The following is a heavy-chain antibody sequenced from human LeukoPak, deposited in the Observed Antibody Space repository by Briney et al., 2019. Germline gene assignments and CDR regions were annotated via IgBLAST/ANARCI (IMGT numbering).Heavy chain of an antibody. CDR3: AGSLSFGVVINWFDP. CDR1: GGTFSSYA. J-gene: IGHJ5*02. Sequence: GASVKVSCKASGGTFSSYAISWVRQAPGQGLTWMGGIIPIFGTAHYAQKFQGRITITADETTSTAYMQLSSLRSDDTAVYYCAGSLSFGVVINWFDPWGQGTLVTVSS. D-gene: IGHD3-3*01. CDR2: IIPIFGTA. V-gene: IGHV1-69*13.